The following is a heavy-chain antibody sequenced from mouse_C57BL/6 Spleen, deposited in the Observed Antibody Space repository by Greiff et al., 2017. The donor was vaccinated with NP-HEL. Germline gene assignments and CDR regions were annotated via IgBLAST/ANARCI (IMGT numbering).Heavy chain of an antibody. CDR1: GYAFSSSW. V-gene: IGHV1-82*01. Sequence: QVQLQQSGPELVKPGASVKISCKASGYAFSSSWMNWVKQRPGKGLEWIGRIYPGDGDTNYNGKFKGKATLTADKSSSTAYMQLSSLTSEDSAVYFCARERIYYGNYRYFDYWGQGTTLTVSS. CDR3: ARERIYYGNYRYFDY. D-gene: IGHD2-1*01. J-gene: IGHJ2*01. CDR2: IYPGDGDT.